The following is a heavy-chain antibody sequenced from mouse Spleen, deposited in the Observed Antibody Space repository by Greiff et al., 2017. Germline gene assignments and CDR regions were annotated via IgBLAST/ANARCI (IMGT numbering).Heavy chain of an antibody. V-gene: IGHV5-9-1*02. Sequence: EVQLVESGEGLVKPGGSLKLSCAASGFTFSSYAMSWVRQTPEKRLEWVAYISSGGDYIYYADTVKGRFTISRDNARNTLYLQMSSLKSEDTAMYYCTRDPYYYGSSFFDYWGQGTTLTVSS. CDR2: ISSGGDYI. D-gene: IGHD1-1*01. J-gene: IGHJ2*01. CDR3: TRDPYYYGSSFFDY. CDR1: GFTFSSYA.